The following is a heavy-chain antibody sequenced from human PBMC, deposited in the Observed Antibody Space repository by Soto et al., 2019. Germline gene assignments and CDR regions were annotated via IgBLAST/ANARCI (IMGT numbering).Heavy chain of an antibody. D-gene: IGHD1-1*01. CDR2: IYYSGST. Sequence: QVQLQESGPGLVKPSETLSLTCTVSGGSISSYYWSWIRQPPGKGLEWIGYIYYSGSTNYNPSLKSXXTXSXXTSKNQFSLKMSSVTAADTAVYYCARLATRYYFDYWGQETLVTVSS. CDR1: GGSISSYY. J-gene: IGHJ4*02. CDR3: ARLATRYYFDY. V-gene: IGHV4-59*01.